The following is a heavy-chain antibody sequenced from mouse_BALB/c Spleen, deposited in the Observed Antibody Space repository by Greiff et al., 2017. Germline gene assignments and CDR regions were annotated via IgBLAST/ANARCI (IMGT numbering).Heavy chain of an antibody. CDR1: GYSITSDYA. Sequence: EVQRVESGPGLVKPSQSLSLTCTVTGYSITSDYAWNWIRQFPGNKLEWMGYISYSGSTSYNPSLKSRISITRDTSKNQFFLQLNSVTTEDTATYYCARSTGAMDYWGQGTSVTVSS. D-gene: IGHD4-1*02. CDR3: ARSTGAMDY. CDR2: ISYSGST. J-gene: IGHJ4*01. V-gene: IGHV3-2*02.